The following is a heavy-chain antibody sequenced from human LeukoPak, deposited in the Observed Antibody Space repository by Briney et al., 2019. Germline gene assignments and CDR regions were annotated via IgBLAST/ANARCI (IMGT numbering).Heavy chain of an antibody. J-gene: IGHJ4*02. CDR3: ARVHGSAVAVNFDY. Sequence: SETLSLTCTVSGGSISSGDYYWSWIRQPPGKGLEWIGYIYYSGSTYYNPSLKSRVTISVDTSKNQFSLKLSSVTAADTAVYYCARVHGSAVAVNFDYWGQGTLVTVSS. V-gene: IGHV4-30-4*01. CDR2: IYYSGST. CDR1: GGSISSGDYY. D-gene: IGHD6-19*01.